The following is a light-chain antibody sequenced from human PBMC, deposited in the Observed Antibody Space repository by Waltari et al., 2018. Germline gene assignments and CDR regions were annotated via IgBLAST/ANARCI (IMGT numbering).Light chain of an antibody. CDR2: STR. V-gene: IGLV8-61*01. Sequence: QTVVTQDPSFSVSPGGTVTLTCGLSSGSGSTRYYPSWYQQTPGQAPPNLIYSTRTRCSGVPERFSGSISWNKAALTIPGAQADDECDYCGVVYMGSGHCVFGGGTKLTGL. CDR3: VVYMGSGHCV. J-gene: IGLJ3*02. CDR1: SGSGSTRYY.